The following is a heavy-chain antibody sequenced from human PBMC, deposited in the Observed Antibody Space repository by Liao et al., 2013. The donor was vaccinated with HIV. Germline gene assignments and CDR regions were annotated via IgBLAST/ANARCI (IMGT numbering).Heavy chain of an antibody. CDR1: GGSISSYY. CDR2: INHSGST. D-gene: IGHD3-22*01. J-gene: IGHJ4*02. CDR3: ALVPWDYDSSGSDY. Sequence: QLQLQESGPGLVKPSETLSLTCTVSGGSISSYYWSWIRQPPGKGLEWIGEINHSGSTNYNPSLKSRVTISVDTSKNQFSLKLSSVTAADTAVYYCALVPWDYDSSGSDYWGQGTLVTVSS. V-gene: IGHV4-59*01.